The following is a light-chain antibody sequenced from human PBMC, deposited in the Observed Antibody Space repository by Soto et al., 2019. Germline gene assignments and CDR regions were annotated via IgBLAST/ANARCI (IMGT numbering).Light chain of an antibody. J-gene: IGKJ1*01. CDR1: QSVRSTD. CDR3: QHYGRSLWT. CDR2: GAS. Sequence: EIVLTQSPGTLSLSPGERATLSCRASQSVRSTDLAWYQQKPGQAPRLLIYGASGRATGIPDRFSGRGSGTDFTLAITGLEPEDFAVYYCQHYGRSLWTFGQGPRVEI. V-gene: IGKV3-20*01.